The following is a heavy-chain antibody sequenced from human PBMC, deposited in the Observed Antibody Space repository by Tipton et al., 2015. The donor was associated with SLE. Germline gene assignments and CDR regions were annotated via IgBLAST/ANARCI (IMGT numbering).Heavy chain of an antibody. V-gene: IGHV1-46*03. J-gene: IGHJ4*02. CDR2: INPRGGST. CDR3: ARDAHSGYQAF. CDR1: GYTFTSYY. D-gene: IGHD5-12*01. Sequence: QSGAEVKKPGASVKVSCKASGYTFTSYYMHWVRQAPGQGLEWMGIINPRGGSTTYAQKFQGRVTMTRDTSTSTVYMELSSLRSEDTAVYYCARDAHSGYQAFWGQGTLVTVSS.